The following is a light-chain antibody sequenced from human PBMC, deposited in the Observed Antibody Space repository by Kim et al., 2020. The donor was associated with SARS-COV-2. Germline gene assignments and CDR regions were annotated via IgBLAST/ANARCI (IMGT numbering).Light chain of an antibody. CDR1: SSNIENKD. V-gene: IGLV1-51*01. CDR2: DND. CDR3: GAWDTSLSAWL. J-gene: IGLJ3*02. Sequence: GQKVTISCSGSSSNIENKDVSWYQQLPGTAPKLLIYDNDRRPSGIPDRFSGSKSGTSATLGITGLQTGDEADYYCGAWDTSLSAWLFGGGTQLTVL.